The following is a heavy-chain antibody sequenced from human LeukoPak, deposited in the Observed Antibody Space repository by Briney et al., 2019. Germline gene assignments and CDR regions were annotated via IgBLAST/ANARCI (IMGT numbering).Heavy chain of an antibody. CDR1: GFTVSSNY. J-gene: IGHJ4*02. CDR3: ARELFATRAFDY. Sequence: GGSLRLSCAASGFTVSSNYMSWVRQAPGKGLEWVSVIYSGGSTYYADSVKGRFTISRDNSKNTLYLQMNSLRAEDTAVYYCARELFATRAFDYWGQGTLVTVSS. D-gene: IGHD2-15*01. CDR2: IYSGGST. V-gene: IGHV3-53*01.